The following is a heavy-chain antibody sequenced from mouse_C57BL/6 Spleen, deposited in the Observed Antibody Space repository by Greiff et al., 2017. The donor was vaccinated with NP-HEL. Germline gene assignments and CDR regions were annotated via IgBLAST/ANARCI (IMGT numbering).Heavy chain of an antibody. V-gene: IGHV5-17*01. CDR2: ISSGSGTI. CDR3: ARENLDWYFDV. CDR1: GFTFSDYG. Sequence: EVKLVESGGGLVKPGGSLKLSCAASGFTFSDYGMHWVRQAPEKGLEWVAYISSGSGTIYYADTVKGRFTISRDNAKNTLFLQMTSLRSEDTAMYYCARENLDWYFDVWGTGTTVTVSS. J-gene: IGHJ1*03.